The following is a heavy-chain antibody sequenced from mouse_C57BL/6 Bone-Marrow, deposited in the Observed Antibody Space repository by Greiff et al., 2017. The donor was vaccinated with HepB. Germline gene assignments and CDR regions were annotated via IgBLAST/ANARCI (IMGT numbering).Heavy chain of an antibody. D-gene: IGHD3-2*02. CDR2: IYPRSGNT. V-gene: IGHV1-81*01. J-gene: IGHJ3*01. Sequence: VKLVESGAELARPGASVKLSCKASGYTFTSYGISWVKQRTGQGLEWIGEIYPRSGNTYYNEKFKGKATLTADKSSSTAYMELRSLTSEDSAVYFCAKRRYSSGPFAYWGQGTLVTVSA. CDR3: AKRRYSSGPFAY. CDR1: GYTFTSYG.